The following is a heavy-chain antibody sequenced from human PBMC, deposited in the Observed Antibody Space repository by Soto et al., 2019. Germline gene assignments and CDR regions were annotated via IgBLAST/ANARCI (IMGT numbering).Heavy chain of an antibody. D-gene: IGHD5-12*01. CDR3: AREMATITEIDY. J-gene: IGHJ4*02. V-gene: IGHV3-48*02. CDR2: ISHGTPTI. CDR1: GFTFRTYS. Sequence: EVQLVESGGGLVQPGGSLRLSCAASGFTFRTYSMHWVRQAPGKGLDWVSYISHGTPTIYYADSVKGRFTISRDNAKNSRYLQMNSLRDEDTAVYYCAREMATITEIDYWGQGTLVTVSS.